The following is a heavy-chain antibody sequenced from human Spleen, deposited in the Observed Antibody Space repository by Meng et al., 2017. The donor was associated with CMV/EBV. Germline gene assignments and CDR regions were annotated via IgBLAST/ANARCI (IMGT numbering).Heavy chain of an antibody. J-gene: IGHJ6*02. Sequence: GESLKISCAASGFTVSSNYMSWVRQAPGKGLEWVSVIYSGGSTYYADSVKGRFTISRDNSKNTLYLQMNSLRAEDTAVYYCARDYSNYANYYYGMDVWGQGTTVTVSS. CDR3: ARDYSNYANYYYGMDV. D-gene: IGHD4-11*01. V-gene: IGHV3-53*01. CDR2: IYSGGST. CDR1: GFTVSSNY.